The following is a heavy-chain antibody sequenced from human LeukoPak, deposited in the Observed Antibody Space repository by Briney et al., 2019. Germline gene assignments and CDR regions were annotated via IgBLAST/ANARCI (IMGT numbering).Heavy chain of an antibody. V-gene: IGHV3-23*01. Sequence: GGSLRLSCAASGFTFSSYAMSWVRQAPGKGLEWVSAISDSGSGTYYADSVKGRFTISRDNSKNTLYLQMNSLRAEDTAVYYCAKGYGYSSSWTSNYYFYGLDVWGQGTTVTVSS. CDR2: ISDSGSGT. D-gene: IGHD6-13*01. CDR3: AKGYGYSSSWTSNYYFYGLDV. CDR1: GFTFSSYA. J-gene: IGHJ6*02.